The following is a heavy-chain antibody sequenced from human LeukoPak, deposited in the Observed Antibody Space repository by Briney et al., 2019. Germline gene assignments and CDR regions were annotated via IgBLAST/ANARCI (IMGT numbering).Heavy chain of an antibody. J-gene: IGHJ4*02. D-gene: IGHD3-22*01. CDR2: INPNSGGT. CDR1: GYTLTGYY. CDR3: ARDQYDSSGSLFDY. V-gene: IGHV1-2*02. Sequence: ASVKVSCKASGYTLTGYYMHWVRQAPGQGLEWMGWINPNSGGTNYAQKFQGRVTMTRDTSISTAYMELSRLRSDDTAVYYCARDQYDSSGSLFDYWGQGTLVTVSS.